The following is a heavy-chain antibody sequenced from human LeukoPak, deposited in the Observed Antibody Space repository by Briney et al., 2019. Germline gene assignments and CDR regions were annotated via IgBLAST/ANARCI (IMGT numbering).Heavy chain of an antibody. J-gene: IGHJ3*02. CDR2: IYHSGST. CDR3: ARDPGPYCSSTSCYSHHAFDI. CDR1: GGSISSGGYY. D-gene: IGHD2-2*01. V-gene: IGHV4-30-2*01. Sequence: PSETLSLTCTVSGGSISSGGYYWSWIRQPPGKGLEWIGYIYHSGSTYYNPSLKSRVTISVDRSKNQFSLKLSSVTAADTAVYYCARDPGPYCSSTSCYSHHAFDIWGQGTMVTVSS.